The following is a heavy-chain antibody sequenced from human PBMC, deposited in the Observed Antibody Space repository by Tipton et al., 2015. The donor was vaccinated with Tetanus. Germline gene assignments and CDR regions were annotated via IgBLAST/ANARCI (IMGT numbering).Heavy chain of an antibody. CDR2: SWYDGTDQ. CDR1: GFIFSSYG. CDR3: AREADCSGGSCFSGDFDN. J-gene: IGHJ4*02. Sequence: SLRLSCAASGFIFSSYGIHWVRQAPGKGLEWVAVSWYDGTDQYYADSVKGRFTLSGDNSKNTLYRQMDSLRAEDTALYYCAREADCSGGSCFSGDFDNWGQGTQVTVSS. V-gene: IGHV3-33*01. D-gene: IGHD2-15*01.